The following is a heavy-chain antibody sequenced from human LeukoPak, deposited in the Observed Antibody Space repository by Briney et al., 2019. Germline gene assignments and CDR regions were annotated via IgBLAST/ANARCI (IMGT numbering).Heavy chain of an antibody. D-gene: IGHD5-18*01. J-gene: IGHJ4*02. V-gene: IGHV1-24*01. CDR2: FDPEDGET. Sequence: ASVKVSCKVSGYTLTELSMYWVRQAPGKGLEWMGGFDPEDGETIYAQKFQGRVTMTEDTSTDTAYMELSSLRSEDTAVYYCATVSSATYSYAGVSFDYWGQGTLVTVSS. CDR3: ATVSSATYSYAGVSFDY. CDR1: GYTLTELS.